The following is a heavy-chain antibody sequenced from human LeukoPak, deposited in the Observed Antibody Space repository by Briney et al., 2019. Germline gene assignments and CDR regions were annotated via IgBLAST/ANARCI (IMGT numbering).Heavy chain of an antibody. J-gene: IGHJ6*03. CDR3: ARGWGGSSWYGYYYMDV. V-gene: IGHV4-34*01. CDR2: INHSGST. CDR1: SGSFSGYY. D-gene: IGHD6-13*01. Sequence: SETLSLTCAVYSGSFSGYYWSWIRQPPGKGLEWIGEINHSGSTNYNPSLKSRVTISVDTSKNQFSLKLSSVTAADTAVYYCARGWGGSSWYGYYYMDVWGKGTTSPSP.